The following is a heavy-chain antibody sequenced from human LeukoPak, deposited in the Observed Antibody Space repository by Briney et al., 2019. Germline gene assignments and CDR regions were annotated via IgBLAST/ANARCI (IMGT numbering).Heavy chain of an antibody. V-gene: IGHV4-59*08. D-gene: IGHD6-19*01. CDR2: IYYSGIT. CDR1: GGTISSYY. CDR3: ASTKPGYSSGWPRNYYYYYMDV. Sequence: PSETLSFTCTVSGGTISSYYWSWIRQPPGKGLEWFGYIYYSGITNYNPSLKSRVTTSVDTSKNQFSLKLSSVTAADTAVYYCASTKPGYSSGWPRNYYYYYMDVWGKGTTVTVSS. J-gene: IGHJ6*03.